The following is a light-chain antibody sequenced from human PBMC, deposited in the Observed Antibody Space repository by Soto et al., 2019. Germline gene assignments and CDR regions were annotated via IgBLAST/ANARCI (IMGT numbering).Light chain of an antibody. V-gene: IGKV3-20*01. CDR2: GAS. CDR3: QQYESSPYT. CDR1: QSLYNSH. J-gene: IGKJ2*01. Sequence: EIVLTQSPGTLSLSPGERATLSCRASQSLYNSHLAWYQQRPGQAPRLLIYGASSRATGIPDRFSGSGSGTDFTLTISRLEPEDFAVYHCQQYESSPYTFGQGTKLEIK.